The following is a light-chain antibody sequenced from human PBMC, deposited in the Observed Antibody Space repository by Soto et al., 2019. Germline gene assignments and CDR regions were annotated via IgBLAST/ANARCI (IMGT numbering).Light chain of an antibody. CDR3: TSYTSSITYV. J-gene: IGLJ1*01. Sequence: QSVLTQHASVSGSPGQSITISCTGTSSDVGGYNYVSWYQQHPSKAPKLILYDVSNRPSGVSNRFSGSKSGNTASLTISGLQADDEADYYCTSYTSSITYVFGTGTKLTVL. CDR2: DVS. CDR1: SSDVGGYNY. V-gene: IGLV2-14*03.